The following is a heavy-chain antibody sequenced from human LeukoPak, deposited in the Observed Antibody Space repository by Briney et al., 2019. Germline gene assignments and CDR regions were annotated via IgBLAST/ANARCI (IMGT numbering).Heavy chain of an antibody. CDR1: GHTLNNHF. J-gene: IGHJ4*02. CDR2: INPRDGNT. Sequence: ASVKVSCKSSGHTLNNHFIHWVRQAPGQGLEWMGMINPRDGNTRTLQRFQGRLTMTRDTSTSTLYMGLSSLRSEDTATYFWERGADQEFDFWGQGTLVTVSS. CDR3: ERGADQEFDF. V-gene: IGHV1-46*02.